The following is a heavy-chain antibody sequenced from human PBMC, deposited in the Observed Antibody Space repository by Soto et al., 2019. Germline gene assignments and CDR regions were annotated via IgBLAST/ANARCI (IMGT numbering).Heavy chain of an antibody. CDR3: ARDAGYSVQGWWFDP. Sequence: SETLSLTCTVSGIAISNDNYHWGWIRQPPGKGLEWIGCIFYTGNTYYNSSLKSRVTISVDRSKNQFSLKLSSVTAADTAVYYCARDAGYSVQGWWFDPWGQGTLVTVSS. CDR2: IFYTGNT. V-gene: IGHV4-39*07. CDR1: GIAISNDNYH. J-gene: IGHJ5*02. D-gene: IGHD6-13*01.